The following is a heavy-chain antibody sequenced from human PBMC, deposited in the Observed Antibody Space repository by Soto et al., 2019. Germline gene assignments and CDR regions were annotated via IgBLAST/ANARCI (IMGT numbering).Heavy chain of an antibody. CDR2: ILYDGSNK. V-gene: IGHV3-30*18. J-gene: IGHJ6*02. D-gene: IGHD1-1*01. CDR3: AKSRDAYNFYFYYGMDV. CDR1: GFTFSNYG. Sequence: VQLVESGGGVVQPGTSLRLSCAASGFTFSNYGMHWVRQTPGKGLEWVALILYDGSNKYYADSVKGRFTISRDNSKNTLYLQVGSLRAEDTAVYYCAKSRDAYNFYFYYGMDVWGQGTSVTVSS.